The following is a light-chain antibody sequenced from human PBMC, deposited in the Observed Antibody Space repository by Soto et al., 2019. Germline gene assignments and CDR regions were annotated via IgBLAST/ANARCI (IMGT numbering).Light chain of an antibody. J-gene: IGKJ5*01. V-gene: IGKV3-20*01. CDR2: GAS. Sequence: EIVLTQSPGTLPLSPGERATLSCRASQSFSSTYLAWYQQKPGQAPWLLIYGASSRATGIPDRFSGSGSGTDFTLIISRLEPEDFAVYYCQQYGASITFGQGTLLEI. CDR3: QQYGASIT. CDR1: QSFSSTY.